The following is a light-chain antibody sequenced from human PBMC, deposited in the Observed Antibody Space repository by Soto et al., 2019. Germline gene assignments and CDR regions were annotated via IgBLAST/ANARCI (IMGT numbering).Light chain of an antibody. CDR2: GAS. J-gene: IGKJ1*01. CDR3: HQYHNVPRT. Sequence: EIGLTQSPATLSVSPWERATLSCRASQGVFSNLDWYQQKPGQAPRLLIYGASTRSSAIPARFSGRGSGTDFTLPISRLQAEDFAVYFCHQYHNVPRTCGQGTKVDVK. CDR1: QGVFSN. V-gene: IGKV3D-15*01.